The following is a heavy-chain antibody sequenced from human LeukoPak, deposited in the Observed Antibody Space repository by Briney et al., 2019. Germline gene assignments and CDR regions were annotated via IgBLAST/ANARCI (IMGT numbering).Heavy chain of an antibody. J-gene: IGHJ6*04. Sequence: SGTLSLTCAVSGGAIGSNNWWSWVRQPPGTGLEWIGEIYDTGNTNYNPSLKSRVSTSLDKSKNQFSLRLNFVTAADTAVYYCARVIAAAGRPYYYYALDVWGKGTTVTVSS. CDR2: IYDTGNT. V-gene: IGHV4-4*02. CDR3: ARVIAAAGRPYYYYALDV. D-gene: IGHD6-13*01. CDR1: GGAIGSNNW.